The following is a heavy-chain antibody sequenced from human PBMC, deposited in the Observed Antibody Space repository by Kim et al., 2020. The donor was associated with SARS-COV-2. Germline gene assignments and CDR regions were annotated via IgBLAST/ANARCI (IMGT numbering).Heavy chain of an antibody. CDR1: GFTFSSYG. D-gene: IGHD3-3*01. J-gene: IGHJ4*02. CDR3: AKDGGPYYDFWSGYYSLDY. CDR2: ISYDGSNK. V-gene: IGHV3-30*18. Sequence: GGSLRLSCAASGFTFSSYGMHWVRQAPGKGLEWVAVISYDGSNKYYADSVKGRFTISRDNSKNTLYLQMNSLRAEDTAVYYCAKDGGPYYDFWSGYYSLDYWGQGTLVTVSS.